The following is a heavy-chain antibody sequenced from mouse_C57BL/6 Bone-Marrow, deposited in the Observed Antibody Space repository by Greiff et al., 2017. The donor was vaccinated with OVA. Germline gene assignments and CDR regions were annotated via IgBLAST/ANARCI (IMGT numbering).Heavy chain of an antibody. CDR1: GFNIKDDY. V-gene: IGHV14-4*01. CDR2: IDPENGDT. J-gene: IGHJ2*01. CDR3: TTIHLDY. Sequence: VQLQQSGAELVRPGASVKLSCTASGFNIKDDYMHWVKQRPEQGLEWIGWIDPENGDTEYASKFQGKATITADTSSNTAYLQLSSLTSEDTADYYCTTIHLDYWGQGTTLTVSS.